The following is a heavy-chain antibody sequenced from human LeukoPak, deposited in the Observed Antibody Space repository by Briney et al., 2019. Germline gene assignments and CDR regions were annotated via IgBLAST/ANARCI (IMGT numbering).Heavy chain of an antibody. D-gene: IGHD4-23*01. J-gene: IGHJ3*02. CDR1: GGSFSGYY. CDR2: INHSGST. CDR3: ASDYGGNSGDAFDI. V-gene: IGHV4-34*01. Sequence: SETLSLTCAVYGGSFSGYYWSWIRQPPGKGLEWIGEINHSGSTNYNPSLKSRVTISVDTSKNQFSLKLSSVTAADTAVYYCASDYGGNSGDAFDIWGQGTMVTDSS.